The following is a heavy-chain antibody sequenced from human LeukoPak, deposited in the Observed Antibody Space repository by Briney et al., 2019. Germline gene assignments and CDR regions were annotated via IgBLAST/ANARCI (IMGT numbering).Heavy chain of an antibody. CDR2: ISSSSSTI. D-gene: IGHD3-22*01. J-gene: IGHJ4*02. V-gene: IGHV3-48*01. CDR3: AREGLYYYDSSGYSN. Sequence: GGSLRLSCAASGFTFSSYSMNWVRQAPGKGLEWVSYISSSSSTIYYADSVKGRFTISRDNAKNSLYLQMNSLRAEDTAVYYCAREGLYYYDSSGYSNWGQGTLVTVSS. CDR1: GFTFSSYS.